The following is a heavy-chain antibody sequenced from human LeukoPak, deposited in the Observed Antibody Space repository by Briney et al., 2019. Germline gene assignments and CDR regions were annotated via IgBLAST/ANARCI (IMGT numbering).Heavy chain of an antibody. J-gene: IGHJ5*02. Sequence: PSETLSLTCAVFGGSFSGHYWTWIRQPPGKGLEWIGEINHSGGTNYNPSLKSRVTISVDTSKNQFSLKLSSLTAADTAVYYCARPTSWANYFDPWGQGTLVTVSS. CDR3: ARPTSWANYFDP. CDR2: INHSGGT. CDR1: GGSFSGHY. V-gene: IGHV4-34*01. D-gene: IGHD1-7*01.